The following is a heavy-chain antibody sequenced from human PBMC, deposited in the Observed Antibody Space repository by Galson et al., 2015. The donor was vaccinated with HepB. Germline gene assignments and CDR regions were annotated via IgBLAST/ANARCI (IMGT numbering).Heavy chain of an antibody. CDR1: GFTFSSYW. Sequence: SLRLSCAASGFTFSSYWMSWVRQAPGKGLEWVANIKQDGSEKYYVDSVKGRFTISRDNAKNSLYLQMNSLRAEDTAVYYCAREGHYDYVWGSYRLLYYFDYWGQGTLVTVSS. CDR3: AREGHYDYVWGSYRLLYYFDY. CDR2: IKQDGSEK. J-gene: IGHJ4*02. V-gene: IGHV3-7*01. D-gene: IGHD3-16*02.